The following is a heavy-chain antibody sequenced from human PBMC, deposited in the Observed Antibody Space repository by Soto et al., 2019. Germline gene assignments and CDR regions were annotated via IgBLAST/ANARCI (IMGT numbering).Heavy chain of an antibody. J-gene: IGHJ3*02. Sequence: QVQLVESGGGVVQPGRSLRLSCAASGFTFSSYAMHWVRQAPGKGLEWVAVISYDGSNKYYADSVKGRFTISRDNSKNTLFLQMNSLGAEDTAVCCCGRVRGFTGTIASPPDAFDIWGQGTMVTVSS. CDR1: GFTFSSYA. V-gene: IGHV3-30-3*01. CDR3: GRVRGFTGTIASPPDAFDI. CDR2: ISYDGSNK. D-gene: IGHD4-17*01.